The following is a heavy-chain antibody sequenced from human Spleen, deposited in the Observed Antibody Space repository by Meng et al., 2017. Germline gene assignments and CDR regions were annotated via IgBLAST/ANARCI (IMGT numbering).Heavy chain of an antibody. J-gene: IGHJ4*02. CDR1: GFTFSSYA. D-gene: IGHD2-15*01. V-gene: IGHV3-30*10. CDR2: TSYDGRNT. CDR3: ARDERWWGATYYFDY. Sequence: GESLKISCTASGFTFSSYALHWVRQAPGKGLEWVAVTSYDGRNTYYTDSVKGRFTISRDNSKNTLYLQMNSLRAEDTAVYYCARDERWWGATYYFDYWGQGNLVNGSS.